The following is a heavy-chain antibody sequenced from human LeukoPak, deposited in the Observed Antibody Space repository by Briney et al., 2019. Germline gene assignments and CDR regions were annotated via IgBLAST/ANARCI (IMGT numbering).Heavy chain of an antibody. V-gene: IGHV1-69*05. J-gene: IGHJ4*02. CDR2: VVPLLGSP. CDR3: AREVGTGTLDD. CDR1: GGAFSTYT. D-gene: IGHD1-1*01. Sequence: SVKVSCKASGGAFSTYTMTWVRQAPGQALEWMGGVVPLLGSPDYAQKFQDRLTITTDESTNTAYMELHSLRSEDTAVYYCAREVGTGTLDDWGQGTLVIVSS.